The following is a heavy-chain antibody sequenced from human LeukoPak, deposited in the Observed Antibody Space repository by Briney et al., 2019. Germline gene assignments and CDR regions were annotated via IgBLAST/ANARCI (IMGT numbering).Heavy chain of an antibody. J-gene: IGHJ4*02. Sequence: GASVKVSCKASGYTFTNYGVAWVRQAPGQRLEWMGWISVYSGDTNSAQKFLGRVTMTTDTSTTTAYMELRSLTSDDTAVYYCARAGWELQRTTKTRFDYWGQGTLVTVSS. D-gene: IGHD1-26*01. V-gene: IGHV1-18*01. CDR3: ARAGWELQRTTKTRFDY. CDR2: ISVYSGDT. CDR1: GYTFTNYG.